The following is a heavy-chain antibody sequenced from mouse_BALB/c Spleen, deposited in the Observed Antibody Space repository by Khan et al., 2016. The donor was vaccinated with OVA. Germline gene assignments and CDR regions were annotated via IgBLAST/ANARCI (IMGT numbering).Heavy chain of an antibody. CDR2: IWGDGST. D-gene: IGHD2-4*01. CDR3: AREIYYDYGYYYAMDY. J-gene: IGHJ4*01. Sequence: QVQLKQSGPGLVAPSQSLSITCTVSGFSLTGYGVNWVRQPPGKGLEWLGMIWGDGSTDYNSALKSRLSISKDNSKSNVFLKMNSLHTDDTARYXCAREIYYDYGYYYAMDYWGQGTSVTVSS. CDR1: GFSLTGYG. V-gene: IGHV2-6-7*01.